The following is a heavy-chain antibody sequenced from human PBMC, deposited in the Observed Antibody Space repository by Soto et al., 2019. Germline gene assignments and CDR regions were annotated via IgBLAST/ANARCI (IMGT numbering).Heavy chain of an antibody. CDR3: ARIRGIVVVPAGYGMDV. CDR1: GGTFSSYT. J-gene: IGHJ6*02. V-gene: IGHV1-69*02. Sequence: QVQLVQSGAEVKKPGSSVKVSCKASGGTFSSYTISWVRQAPGQGLEWMGRIIPILGIANYAQKFQGRVTITADKSTSTAYMERSSLRSEDTAVYYCARIRGIVVVPAGYGMDVWGQGTTVTVSS. D-gene: IGHD2-2*01. CDR2: IIPILGIA.